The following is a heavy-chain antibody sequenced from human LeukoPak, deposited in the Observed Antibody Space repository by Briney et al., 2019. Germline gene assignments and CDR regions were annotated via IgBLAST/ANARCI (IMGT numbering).Heavy chain of an antibody. CDR3: VKDRFGSFDP. J-gene: IGHJ5*02. CDR1: GFPFSDYA. CDR2: ISPSASHR. V-gene: IGHV3-23*01. Sequence: GGSPRLSCAASGFPFSDYAMTWVRQAPGKGLEWVAAISPSASHRYYADFVGGRFTISRDNSKNTLDLQMSSLRAEDTAVYYCVKDRFGSFDPWGQGTLVTVSS. D-gene: IGHD5-18*01.